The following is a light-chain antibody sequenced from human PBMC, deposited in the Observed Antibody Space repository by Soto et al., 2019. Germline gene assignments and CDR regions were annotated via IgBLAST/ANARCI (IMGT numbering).Light chain of an antibody. CDR2: GAS. V-gene: IGKV1-5*03. Sequence: DIQMTQSPSTLSASVGDRVTITCRASQNIDXWLAWYQQKPGKAPNLLIYGASSLEXGVPSRFSGSGSGTXXXXXXXXXXXXXXATYYCXXYNSYPWTFGQGTKVEIK. J-gene: IGKJ1*01. CDR3: XXYNSYPWT. CDR1: QNIDXW.